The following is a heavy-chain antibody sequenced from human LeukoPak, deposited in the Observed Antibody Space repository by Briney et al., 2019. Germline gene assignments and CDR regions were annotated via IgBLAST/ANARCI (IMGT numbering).Heavy chain of an antibody. Sequence: GTLRLSCAASGVTISSKYMSWGRQGPAKGLGRVSVVYSGGSAYYSDSATGRCTISRYISKNTLYLQLNSLRVAATAVHYCARIQRGSLVAIDYWGQGTLVTVSS. D-gene: IGHD5-12*01. J-gene: IGHJ4*02. CDR3: ARIQRGSLVAIDY. CDR2: VYSGGSA. V-gene: IGHV3-66*01. CDR1: GVTISSKY.